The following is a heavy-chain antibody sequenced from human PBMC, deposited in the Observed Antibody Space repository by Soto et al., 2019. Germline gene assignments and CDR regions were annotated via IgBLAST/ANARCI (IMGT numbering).Heavy chain of an antibody. Sequence: VAVKVSCKASGYTFTSYDINWVRQATGQGLEWMGWMNPNSGNTGYAQKFQGRVTMTRNTSISTAYMELSSLRSEDTAVYYCARRSVGDDFWSGYYQYYYYGMDVWGQGTTVTVSS. D-gene: IGHD3-3*01. V-gene: IGHV1-8*01. CDR3: ARRSVGDDFWSGYYQYYYYGMDV. CDR1: GYTFTSYD. J-gene: IGHJ6*02. CDR2: MNPNSGNT.